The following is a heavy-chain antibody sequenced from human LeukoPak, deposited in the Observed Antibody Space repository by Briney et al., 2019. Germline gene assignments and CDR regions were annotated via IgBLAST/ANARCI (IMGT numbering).Heavy chain of an antibody. J-gene: IGHJ4*02. CDR3: ARGSQRSYYFDY. V-gene: IGHV3-33*01. Sequence: GRSLRLSCAASGFTFSSYGMYWVRQAPGKGLEWVAVIWYDGSNKYYADSVKGRFTISRDNSKNTLYLQMNSLRAEDTAVYYCARGSQRSYYFDYWGQGTLVTVSS. CDR2: IWYDGSNK. D-gene: IGHD1-1*01. CDR1: GFTFSSYG.